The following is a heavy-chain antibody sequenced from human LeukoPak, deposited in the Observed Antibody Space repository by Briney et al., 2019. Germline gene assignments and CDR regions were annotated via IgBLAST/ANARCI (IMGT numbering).Heavy chain of an antibody. CDR1: GFTFSSYG. J-gene: IGHJ4*02. V-gene: IGHV3-30*18. CDR2: ILYDGSNK. D-gene: IGHD6-19*01. CDR3: AKGYGQWRPSYFDY. Sequence: PGGSLRLSWAAAGFTFSSYGMHWARQAPGKGLEWVAVILYDGSNKYYADSVKGRFTISRDNSKNTLYLHMNSLRAEDTAVYYCAKGYGQWRPSYFDYWGQRTLVTVSS.